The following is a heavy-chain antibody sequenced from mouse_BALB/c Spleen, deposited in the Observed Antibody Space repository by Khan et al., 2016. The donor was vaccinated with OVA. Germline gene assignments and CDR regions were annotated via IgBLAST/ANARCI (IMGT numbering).Heavy chain of an antibody. CDR3: ARTARIKY. CDR1: GYSITSCYG. Sequence: EVELEESGPGLVKPSQSLSLTCTVTGYSITSCYGWYWIRQFPGNKQEWMGYISYSGSTNYNPSLKNQISITRDTSKNPVFLQFSTVTTEDTATYYSARTARIKYWGQGTTLTVSS. V-gene: IGHV3-1*02. J-gene: IGHJ2*01. D-gene: IGHD1-2*01. CDR2: ISYSGST.